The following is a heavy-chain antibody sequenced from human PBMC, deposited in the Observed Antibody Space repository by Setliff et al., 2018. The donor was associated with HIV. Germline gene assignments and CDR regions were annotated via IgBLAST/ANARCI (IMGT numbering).Heavy chain of an antibody. D-gene: IGHD2-8*01. CDR3: ARLVYATSYYYYYMDV. CDR2: VNPNSGNT. J-gene: IGHJ6*03. CDR1: AYTFTDYY. Sequence: ASVKVSCKASAYTFTDYYIHWVRQAPGQGLEWMGWVNPNSGNTNYAQKLQGRVTMTTDTSTSTAYMELRSLRSGDTAVYYCARLVYATSYYYYYMDVWGKGTTVTVSS. V-gene: IGHV1-18*04.